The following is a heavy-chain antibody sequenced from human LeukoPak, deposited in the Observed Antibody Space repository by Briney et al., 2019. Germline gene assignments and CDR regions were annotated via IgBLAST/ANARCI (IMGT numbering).Heavy chain of an antibody. CDR1: EFAFSSSD. CDR3: ARAYRGYYGSGSYYNDAFDI. Sequence: PGGTPRHSCAASEFAFSSSDMHWVPQATGKGLESVSAIGTAGDTYYPGSVKGRFTISKENAKNSLYLQMNSLRAGDTAVYYCARAYRGYYGSGSYYNDAFDIWGQGTMVTVSS. V-gene: IGHV3-13*04. D-gene: IGHD3-10*01. J-gene: IGHJ3*02. CDR2: IGTAGDT.